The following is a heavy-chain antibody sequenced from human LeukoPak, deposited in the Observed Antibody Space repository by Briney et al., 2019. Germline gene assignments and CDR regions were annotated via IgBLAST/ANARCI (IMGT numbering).Heavy chain of an antibody. D-gene: IGHD4-23*01. J-gene: IGHJ4*02. CDR1: GFNFDAYG. CDR2: IEWNGGRR. CDR3: ASVPDDSSGNSRYFSES. V-gene: IGHV3-20*04. Sequence: SGGSLSLSCAASGFNFDAYGMSWVRQVPGKGLEWVSTIEWNGGRRTYADSVKGRFTISRDNAKRSLYLQMKNMKVEDTALYYCASVPDDSSGNSRYFSESWGQGTLVTVST.